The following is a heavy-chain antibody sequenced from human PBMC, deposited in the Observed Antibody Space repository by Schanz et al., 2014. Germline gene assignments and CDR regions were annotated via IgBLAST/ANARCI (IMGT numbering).Heavy chain of an antibody. Sequence: QILLVQPGPEVKKPGASVTVSCKASGYDFHIYAYSWVRQAPGQGPEWIGWISGYTGDTKYAQKFQHRVNMTTDRTTSTVYMELRSLRFDDTAVYFCARDNGRIPAANSFDYWGQGTRVTFSS. CDR1: GYDFHIYA. CDR2: ISGYTGDT. V-gene: IGHV1-18*01. D-gene: IGHD1-26*01. CDR3: ARDNGRIPAANSFDY. J-gene: IGHJ4*02.